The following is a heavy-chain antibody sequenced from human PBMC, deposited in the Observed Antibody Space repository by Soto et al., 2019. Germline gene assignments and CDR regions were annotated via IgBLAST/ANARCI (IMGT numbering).Heavy chain of an antibody. V-gene: IGHV4-59*08. J-gene: IGHJ1*01. CDR3: ERQGDYTPTQY. CDR1: GDSIRSYY. CDR2: IYYSGST. D-gene: IGHD4-4*01. Sequence: QVQLQESGPGLVKPSETLSLTCIVSGDSIRSYYWSWIRQPPGKGLEWIGYIYYSGSTNYNPSLRSRGTISVDTSKSQFSLKLSSVTAADTAVYYGERQGDYTPTQYWGQGSLVTVSS.